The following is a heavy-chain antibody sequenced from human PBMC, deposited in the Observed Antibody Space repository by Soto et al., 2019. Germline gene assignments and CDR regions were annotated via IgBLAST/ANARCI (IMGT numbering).Heavy chain of an antibody. CDR3: AGEVVVPAAKMGANYFDY. CDR2: ISSSGSTI. Sequence: QVQLVESGGGLVKPGGSLRLSCAASGFTFSDYYMSWIRQAPGKGLEWVSYISSSGSTIYYADSVKGRFTISRDNAKNSLYLEMNSLRARDTAVYYCAGEVVVPAAKMGANYFDYWGQGTLVTVSS. D-gene: IGHD2-2*01. V-gene: IGHV3-11*01. CDR1: GFTFSDYY. J-gene: IGHJ4*02.